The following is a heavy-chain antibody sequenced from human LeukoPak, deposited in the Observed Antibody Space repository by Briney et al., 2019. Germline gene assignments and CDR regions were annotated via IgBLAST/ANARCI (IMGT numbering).Heavy chain of an antibody. CDR1: GFTVSSNY. CDR2: IYSGSST. V-gene: IGHV3-66*02. J-gene: IGHJ5*02. CDR3: ARVRASTTIFGVVRGNWFDP. Sequence: GGSLRLSCAASGFTVSSNYMSWVRQAPGQGLEWVSVIYSGSSTYYADSVKGRFTISRDNSKNTLYLQMNSLRAEDTAVYYCARVRASTTIFGVVRGNWFDPWGQGTLVTVSS. D-gene: IGHD3-3*01.